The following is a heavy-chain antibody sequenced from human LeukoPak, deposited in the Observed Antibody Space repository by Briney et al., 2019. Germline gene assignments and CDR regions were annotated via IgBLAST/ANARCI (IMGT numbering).Heavy chain of an antibody. CDR2: TYYRSKWYN. CDR3: ARGARGAFDP. V-gene: IGHV6-1*01. CDR1: GDSVSSNSVA. J-gene: IGHJ5*02. Sequence: SQTLSLICAISGDSVSSNSVAWNWIRQSPSRGLEWLGRTYYRSKWYNEYAVSVKSRITINPDTSKNQFSLQLNSVTPEDTAVYYCARGARGAFDPWGQGTLVTVSS.